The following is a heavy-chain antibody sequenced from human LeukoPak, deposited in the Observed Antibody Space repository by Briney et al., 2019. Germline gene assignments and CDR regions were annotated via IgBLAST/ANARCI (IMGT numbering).Heavy chain of an antibody. CDR1: GGSISSYY. J-gene: IGHJ4*02. D-gene: IGHD5-24*01. V-gene: IGHV4-59*01. CDR3: ARVRSRDGYXYFDY. CDR2: IYYSGST. Sequence: SETLSLTCTVSGGSISSYYWSWIRQPPGKGLEWIGYIYYSGSTNYNPSLKSRVTISVDTSKNQFSLKLSSVTAADTAVYYCARVRSRDGYXYFDYWGQGXXVTVSS.